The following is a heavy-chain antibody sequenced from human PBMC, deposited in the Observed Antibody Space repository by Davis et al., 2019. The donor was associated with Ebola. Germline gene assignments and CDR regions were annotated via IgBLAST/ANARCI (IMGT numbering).Heavy chain of an antibody. Sequence: GESLKISCAASGFTFSSYAMHWVRQAPGKGLEYVSAISSNGGSTYYANSVKGRFTISRDNSKNTLYLQMGSLRAEDMAVYYCARASVGATNYYMDVWGKGTTVTVSS. V-gene: IGHV3-64*01. J-gene: IGHJ6*03. CDR3: ARASVGATNYYMDV. D-gene: IGHD1-26*01. CDR2: ISSNGGST. CDR1: GFTFSSYA.